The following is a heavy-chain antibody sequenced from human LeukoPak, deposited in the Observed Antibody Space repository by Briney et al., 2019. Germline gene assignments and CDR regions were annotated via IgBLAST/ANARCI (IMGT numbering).Heavy chain of an antibody. V-gene: IGHV3-23*01. J-gene: IGHJ4*02. D-gene: IGHD5-24*01. Sequence: GGSLRLSCAASGFTFSTCAMTWVRQAPGKGLEWVSSISGSGAGTYYADSVKGRFTVSRDNAKNSLYLQMNSLGAEDTAVYYCASDPKGGYNSHYWGQGTLVTVSS. CDR2: ISGSGAGT. CDR3: ASDPKGGYNSHY. CDR1: GFTFSTCA.